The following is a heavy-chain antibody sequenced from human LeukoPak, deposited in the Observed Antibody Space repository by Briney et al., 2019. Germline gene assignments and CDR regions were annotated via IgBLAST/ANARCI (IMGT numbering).Heavy chain of an antibody. CDR1: GFPFSSYE. Sequence: LPGGSLRLSCAASGFPFSSYEMNWVRQAPGKGLEWVSYISSSGSTIYYADSVKGRFTISRDNAKNSLYLQMNSLRAEDTAVYYCARERHMDTAMAYYFDYWGQGTLVTVSS. J-gene: IGHJ4*02. CDR2: ISSSGSTI. V-gene: IGHV3-48*03. CDR3: ARERHMDTAMAYYFDY. D-gene: IGHD5-18*01.